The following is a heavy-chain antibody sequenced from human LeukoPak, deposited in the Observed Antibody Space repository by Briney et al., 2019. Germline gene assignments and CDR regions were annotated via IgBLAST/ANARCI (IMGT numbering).Heavy chain of an antibody. D-gene: IGHD3-16*01. J-gene: IGHJ4*02. CDR1: GFTFSSYA. CDR3: AKDAGDQGYFDY. Sequence: GGSLRLSCAASGFTFSSYAMSWVRQAPGKGLEWVSFISYDGNNQYYADSVKGRFTISRDNSKNTLYLQMNSLRTEDTAVYYCAKDAGDQGYFDYWGQGTLVTVSS. V-gene: IGHV3-30*04. CDR2: ISYDGNNQ.